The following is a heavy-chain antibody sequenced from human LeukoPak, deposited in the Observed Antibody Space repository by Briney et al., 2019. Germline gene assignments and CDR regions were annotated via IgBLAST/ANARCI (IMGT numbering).Heavy chain of an antibody. V-gene: IGHV3-74*01. D-gene: IGHD3-10*01. CDR2: INSDGSST. J-gene: IGHJ4*02. Sequence: GGSLRLSCAASGFTFSSYWMHWVRQAPGKGLVWVSRINSDGSSTSYADSVKGRFTISRDNAKNTLYLQMNSLRAEDTAVYYCAKETASDFGGAVDYWGQGTLVTVSS. CDR3: AKETASDFGGAVDY. CDR1: GFTFSSYW.